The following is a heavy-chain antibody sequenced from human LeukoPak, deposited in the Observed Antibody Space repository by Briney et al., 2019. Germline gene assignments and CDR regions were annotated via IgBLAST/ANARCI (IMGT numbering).Heavy chain of an antibody. CDR1: GFTFDDYA. Sequence: PGGSLRLSCAASGFTFDDYAMHWVRQAPGKGLEWVSLISGDGGSTYYADSVKGRFTISRDNSKNSLYLQMNSLRTEDTALYYCAKDKTGGSYQYYFDYWGQGTLVTVPS. CDR2: ISGDGGST. CDR3: AKDKTGGSYQYYFDY. D-gene: IGHD1-26*01. J-gene: IGHJ4*02. V-gene: IGHV3-43*02.